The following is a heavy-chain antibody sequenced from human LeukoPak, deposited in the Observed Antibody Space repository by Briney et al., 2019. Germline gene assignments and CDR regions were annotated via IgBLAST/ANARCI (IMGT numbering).Heavy chain of an antibody. V-gene: IGHV1-18*01. D-gene: IGHD3-10*01. CDR1: GGTFSSYA. Sequence: ASVKVSCKASGGTFSSYAISWVRQAPGQGLEWMGWISAYNGNTNYAQKLQGRVTMTTDTSTSTAYMELRSLRSDDTAVYYCARRVRGFVDYWGQGTLVTVSS. CDR3: ARRVRGFVDY. CDR2: ISAYNGNT. J-gene: IGHJ4*02.